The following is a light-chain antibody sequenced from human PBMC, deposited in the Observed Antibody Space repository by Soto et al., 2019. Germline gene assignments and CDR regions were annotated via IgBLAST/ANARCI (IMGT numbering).Light chain of an antibody. V-gene: IGKV3-20*01. CDR3: QQYGSSPLT. J-gene: IGKJ4*01. CDR1: QSVSSNY. Sequence: EIVLTQSPGTLSLSPWERATLSCSASQSVSSNYLAWYQQKPGQAPRLLIYGASGRATGIPDRFSGSGSGTDFTLTISRLEPEDFAVYYCQQYGSSPLTFGGGTKVDIK. CDR2: GAS.